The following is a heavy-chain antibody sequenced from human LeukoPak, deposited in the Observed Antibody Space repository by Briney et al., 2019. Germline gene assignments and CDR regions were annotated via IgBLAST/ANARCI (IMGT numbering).Heavy chain of an antibody. J-gene: IGHJ3*02. CDR2: IHHSGSA. V-gene: IGHV4-4*02. CDR1: GASISSNW. CDR3: ARQGAKAGVGDI. D-gene: IGHD3-10*01. Sequence: SETLSLTCAVSGASISSNWWNWVRQPPGKGLEWIGEIHHSGSANYNPSLKSRVTISVDTSKNQFSLKLSSVTAADTAVYYCARQGAKAGVGDIWGQGTMVTVSS.